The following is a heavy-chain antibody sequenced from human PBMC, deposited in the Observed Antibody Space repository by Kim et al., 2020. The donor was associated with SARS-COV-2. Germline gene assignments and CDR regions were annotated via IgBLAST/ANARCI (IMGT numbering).Heavy chain of an antibody. V-gene: IGHV3-33*01. J-gene: IGHJ6*03. CDR1: GFTFSSYG. CDR3: ARVGEDIVVVPAYQPYYYYYMDV. D-gene: IGHD2-2*01. Sequence: GGSLRLSCAASGFTFSSYGMHWVRQAPGKGLEWVAVIWYDGSNKYYADSVKGRFTISRDNSKNTLYLQMNSLRAEDTAVYYCARVGEDIVVVPAYQPYYYYYMDVWGKGTTVTVSS. CDR2: IWYDGSNK.